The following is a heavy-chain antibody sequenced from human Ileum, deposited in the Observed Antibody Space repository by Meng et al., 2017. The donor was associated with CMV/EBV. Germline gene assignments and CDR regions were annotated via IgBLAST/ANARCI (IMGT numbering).Heavy chain of an antibody. D-gene: IGHD6-6*01. CDR2: ISWNSGTI. V-gene: IGHV3-9*01. CDR3: DASDY. J-gene: IGHJ4*02. CDR1: GFTFDEYG. Sequence: GGSLRLSCAASGFTFDEYGMHWVRQAPGKGLEWVSGISWNSGTIIYADSVKGRFTISRDNSKNTLYLQMNSLRAEDTAVYYCDASDYWGQGTQVTVSS.